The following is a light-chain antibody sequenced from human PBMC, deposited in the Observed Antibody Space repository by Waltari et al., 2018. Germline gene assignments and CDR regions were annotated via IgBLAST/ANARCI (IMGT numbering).Light chain of an antibody. J-gene: IGLJ2*01. V-gene: IGLV1-40*01. CDR2: GSN. Sequence: QSVLTQPPSVSGAPGQRVSLSCTGSSSNIGAGYDVHWYQQIPGTAPKPLSYGSNPRPSGVPDRFSGSKSGPSASLTITGLQAEDDGDYYCQSYDSSRTVVFGGGTKLTVL. CDR3: QSYDSSRTVV. CDR1: SSNIGAGYD.